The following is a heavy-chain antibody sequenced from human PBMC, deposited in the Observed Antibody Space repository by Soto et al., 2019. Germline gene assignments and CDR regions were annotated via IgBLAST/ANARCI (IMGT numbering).Heavy chain of an antibody. CDR2: IYYSGST. CDR1: GGSISSSSYY. D-gene: IGHD6-19*01. V-gene: IGHV4-39*01. CDR3: ARLWDSSGWGAKKKNNWFDP. Sequence: QLQLQESGPGLVKPSETLSLTCTVSGGSISSSSYYWGWIRQPPGKGLEWIGSIYYSGSTYYNPSLKSRVTISVDTSKNQFSLKLSSVTAADTAVYYCARLWDSSGWGAKKKNNWFDPWGQGTLVTVSS. J-gene: IGHJ5*02.